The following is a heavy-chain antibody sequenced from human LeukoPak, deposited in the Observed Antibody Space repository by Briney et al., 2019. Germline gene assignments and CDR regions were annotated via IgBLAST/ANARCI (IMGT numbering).Heavy chain of an antibody. CDR2: ISAYNGNT. CDR3: ARVPYYYDSSGYAGGY. J-gene: IGHJ4*02. D-gene: IGHD3-22*01. Sequence: GASVKVSCKASGYTFTSYGISWVRQAPGQGLEWMGWISAYNGNTNYAQKLQGRVTMITDTSTSTAYMELRSLRSDDTAVYYCARVPYYYDSSGYAGGYWGQGTLVTVSS. V-gene: IGHV1-18*01. CDR1: GYTFTSYG.